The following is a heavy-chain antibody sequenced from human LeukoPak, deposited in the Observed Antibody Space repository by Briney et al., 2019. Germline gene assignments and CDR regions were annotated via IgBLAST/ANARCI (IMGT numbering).Heavy chain of an antibody. CDR1: GFTFDDYA. CDR3: AKDRRPYYYGSGSLNY. J-gene: IGHJ4*02. D-gene: IGHD3-10*01. V-gene: IGHV3-9*01. Sequence: GRSLRLSCAASGFTFDDYAMHWVRQAPGKGLEWVSGISWNSGSIGYADSVKGRFTISRDNAKNSLYLQMNSLRAEDTALYYCAKDRRPYYYGSGSLNYWGQGTLVTVSS. CDR2: ISWNSGSI.